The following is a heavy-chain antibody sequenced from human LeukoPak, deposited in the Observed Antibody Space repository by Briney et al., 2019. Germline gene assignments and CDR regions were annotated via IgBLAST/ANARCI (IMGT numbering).Heavy chain of an antibody. CDR1: GGSISSYY. J-gene: IGHJ6*03. Sequence: PSETLSLTCTVSGGSISSYYWSWIRQPPGKGLEWIGYIYYSGSTNYNPSLKSRVTISVDTSKNQFSLNLTSVTAADTAVYYCASSFLGYYYYYMDVWGKGTTVTVSS. D-gene: IGHD3-3*01. V-gene: IGHV4-59*01. CDR2: IYYSGST. CDR3: ASSFLGYYYYYMDV.